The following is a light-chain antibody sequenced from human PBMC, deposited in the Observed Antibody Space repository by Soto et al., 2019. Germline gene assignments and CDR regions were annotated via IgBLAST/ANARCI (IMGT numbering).Light chain of an antibody. CDR1: QTIGAT. V-gene: IGKV1-39*01. Sequence: EIHMTQSASSLSASVGDRVTITCGASQTIGATLNWYRQKLGKAPTLLINDASTLQSGVPSRFSGLGSGTDFALTITSLPPDDSATYYCQQSYTLVSTFGQGTKVDIK. CDR2: DAS. CDR3: QQSYTLVST. J-gene: IGKJ2*01.